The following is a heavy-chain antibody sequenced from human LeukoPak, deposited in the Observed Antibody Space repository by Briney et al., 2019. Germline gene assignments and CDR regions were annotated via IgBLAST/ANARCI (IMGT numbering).Heavy chain of an antibody. D-gene: IGHD3-9*01. V-gene: IGHV4-34*01. J-gene: IGHJ5*02. CDR2: INHSGST. CDR3: ARGGSYYDILTGYYPPKNWFDP. CDR1: GGSFSGYY. Sequence: SETLSLICAVYGGSFSGYYWSWIRQPPGKGLEWIGEINHSGSTNYNPSLKSRVTISVDTSKNQFSLKLSSVTAADTAVYYCARGGSYYDILTGYYPPKNWFDPWGQGTLVTVSS.